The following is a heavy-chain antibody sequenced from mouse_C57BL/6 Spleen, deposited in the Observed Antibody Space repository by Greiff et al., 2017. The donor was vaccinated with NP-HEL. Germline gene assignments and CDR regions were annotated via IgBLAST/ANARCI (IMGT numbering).Heavy chain of an antibody. CDR2: FHPYNDDT. J-gene: IGHJ1*03. V-gene: IGHV1-47*01. CDR3: ARGDYIDGHFDV. Sequence: QVQLKESGAELVKPGASVKMSCKASGYTFTTYPIEWMKQNHGKSLEWIGNFHPYNDDTKYNEKFKGKATLTVEKSSSTVYLELSRLTSDDSAVYYCARGDYIDGHFDVWGTGTTVTVSS. CDR1: GYTFTTYP. D-gene: IGHD2-13*01.